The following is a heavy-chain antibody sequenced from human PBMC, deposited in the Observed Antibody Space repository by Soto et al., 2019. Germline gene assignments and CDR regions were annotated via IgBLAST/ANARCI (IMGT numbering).Heavy chain of an antibody. CDR1: GGSVTSSSYY. D-gene: IGHD7-27*01. CDR3: ARDWGATEGASDN. V-gene: IGHV4-61*01. Sequence: TSETLSLTCTVSGGSVTSSSYYWTWVRQPPGKGLEWIGYISHIGSTNYNPSLKSRVTISLDTSKNQFSLKLRSVTPADTALYFCARDWGATEGASDNWGQGTMVTVSS. J-gene: IGHJ3*02. CDR2: ISHIGST.